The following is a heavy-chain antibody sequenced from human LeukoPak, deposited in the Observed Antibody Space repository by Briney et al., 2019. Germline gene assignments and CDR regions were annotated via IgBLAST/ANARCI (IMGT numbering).Heavy chain of an antibody. D-gene: IGHD3-9*01. CDR3: ARDRRDILTGYLGYYFDY. J-gene: IGHJ4*02. CDR1: GFTFSSYG. Sequence: GGSLRLSCAASGFTFSSYGMHWVRQAPGKGLEWVAVIWYDGSNKYYADSVKGRFTISRDNSKNTLYLQMNSLRAEDTAVYYCARDRRDILTGYLGYYFDYWGQGTLVTVPS. V-gene: IGHV3-33*01. CDR2: IWYDGSNK.